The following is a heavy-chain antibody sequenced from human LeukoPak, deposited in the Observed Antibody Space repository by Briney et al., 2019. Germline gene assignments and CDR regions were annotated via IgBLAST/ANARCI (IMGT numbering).Heavy chain of an antibody. V-gene: IGHV5-51*01. J-gene: IGHJ4*02. Sequence: GESLKISCKASGYSFTNYWIAWVRQMPGKGLECMGIIFPGDSGTKYSPSFRGQVTISADKSISTAYLQWSSLKASDTAMYYCARTWSTTSDFDYWGQGTLVTVSS. D-gene: IGHD1-1*01. CDR3: ARTWSTTSDFDY. CDR2: IFPGDSGT. CDR1: GYSFTNYW.